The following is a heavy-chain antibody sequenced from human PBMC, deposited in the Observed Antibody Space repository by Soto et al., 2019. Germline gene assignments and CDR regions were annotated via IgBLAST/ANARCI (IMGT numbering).Heavy chain of an antibody. CDR1: GGTFSSYA. J-gene: IGHJ5*02. D-gene: IGHD4-17*01. V-gene: IGHV1-69*01. Sequence: QVQLVQSGAEVKKPGSSVKVSCKASGGTFSSYAISWVRQAPGQGLEWMGGIIPIFGTANYAQKFQGRVTITADESTSTAYMELSSLRSEDTAVYYCAGLPLLMTTVTRGWFDPWGQGTLVTVSS. CDR2: IIPIFGTA. CDR3: AGLPLLMTTVTRGWFDP.